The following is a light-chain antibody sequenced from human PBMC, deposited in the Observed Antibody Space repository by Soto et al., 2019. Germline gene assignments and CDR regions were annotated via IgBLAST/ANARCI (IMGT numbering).Light chain of an antibody. Sequence: DIQMTQSSSSLSASVRARVTITCWASRSISSVLNWYQQKPGKAPKLLIYAASSLQSGVPSRFSGSGSGTEFSLTITSLKPEDFATYYCQQYNSYPLTFGGGTKVDIK. CDR2: AAS. CDR1: RSISSV. V-gene: IGKV1-39*01. J-gene: IGKJ4*01. CDR3: QQYNSYPLT.